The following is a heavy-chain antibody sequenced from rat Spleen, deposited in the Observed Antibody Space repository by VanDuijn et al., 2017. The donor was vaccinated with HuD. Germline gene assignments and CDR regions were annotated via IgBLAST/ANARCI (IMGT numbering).Heavy chain of an antibody. CDR1: GFSLTSNG. Sequence: QVQLKESGPGLVQPSQTLSLTCTVSGFSLTSNGVSWVRQPPGEGLEWIAAISTGGNTYYNSALSSRLSISRDTSKSQIFLKMNRLQPEDTGTYYCARHLREASGVMDVWGQGASVTVSS. V-gene: IGHV2S8*01. J-gene: IGHJ4*01. CDR3: ARHLREASGVMDV. D-gene: IGHD4-3*01. CDR2: ISTGGNT.